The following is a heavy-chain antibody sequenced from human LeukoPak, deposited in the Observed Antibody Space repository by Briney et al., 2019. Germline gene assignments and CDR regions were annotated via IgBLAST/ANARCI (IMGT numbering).Heavy chain of an antibody. CDR1: GGSFSGYY. D-gene: IGHD3-10*01. V-gene: IGHV4-34*01. Sequence: SETLSLTCAVYGGSFSGYYWSWIRQPPGKGLEWIGEINHSGSTNYNPSLKSRVTISVDTSKNQFSLKLSSVTAADTAVYYCARQAPLDDGSGSYYNPYYFDYWGQGTLVTVSS. J-gene: IGHJ4*02. CDR2: INHSGST. CDR3: ARQAPLDDGSGSYYNPYYFDY.